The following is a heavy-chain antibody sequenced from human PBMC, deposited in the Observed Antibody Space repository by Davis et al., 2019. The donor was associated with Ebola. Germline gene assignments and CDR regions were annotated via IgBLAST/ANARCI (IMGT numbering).Heavy chain of an antibody. CDR1: GFTFRSYA. CDR3: AKRQREYYFDY. CDR2: ISGSGGST. Sequence: GESLKISCAASGFTFRSYAMNWVRQAPGKGLEWVSGISGSGGSTYYADSVKGRFTISRDTSKNTLYLQMNSLRAEDTAVYYCAKRQREYYFDYWGQGALVTVSS. V-gene: IGHV3-23*01. J-gene: IGHJ4*02.